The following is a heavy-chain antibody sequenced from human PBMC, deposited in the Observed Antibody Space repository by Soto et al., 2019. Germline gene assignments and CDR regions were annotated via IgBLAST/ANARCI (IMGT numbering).Heavy chain of an antibody. Sequence: QITLKESGPTLVRPTQTLTLTCTFSGFSLSSSGVGVGWIRQPPGKALEWLALIYWDDDKRYSPSLKSRLTITKDTSKSQGVLTLTKLDTVDTATYYCARGGWTTYYSPFFDYWGQGTLVTVSS. D-gene: IGHD3-10*01. J-gene: IGHJ4*02. V-gene: IGHV2-5*02. CDR2: IYWDDDK. CDR1: GFSLSSSGVG. CDR3: ARGGWTTYYSPFFDY.